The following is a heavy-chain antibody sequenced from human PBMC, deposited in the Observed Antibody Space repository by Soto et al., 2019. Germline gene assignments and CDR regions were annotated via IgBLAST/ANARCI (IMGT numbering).Heavy chain of an antibody. J-gene: IGHJ5*02. CDR1: GFTFSSYG. V-gene: IGHV3-30*18. CDR2: ISYDGSNK. CDR3: AKDQSSSSGKGGNWFDP. D-gene: IGHD6-6*01. Sequence: GGSLRLSCAASGFTFSSYGMHWVRQAPGKGLEWVAVISYDGSNKYYADSVKGRFIISRDNSKNTLYLQMNSLRAEDTAVYYCAKDQSSSSGKGGNWFDPWGQGTLVTVSS.